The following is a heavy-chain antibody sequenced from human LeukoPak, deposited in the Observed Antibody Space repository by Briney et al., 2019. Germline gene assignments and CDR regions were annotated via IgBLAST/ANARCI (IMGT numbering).Heavy chain of an antibody. CDR1: GYTFTSYG. V-gene: IGHV1-8*01. J-gene: IGHJ5*02. CDR2: MNPNSGNT. D-gene: IGHD2-15*01. Sequence: ASVKVSCKASGYTFTSYGINWVRQATGQGLEWMGWMNPNSGNTGYAQKFQGRVTMTRNTSISTAYMELSSLRSEDTAVYYCARGRIARNWFDPWGQGTLVTVSS. CDR3: ARGRIARNWFDP.